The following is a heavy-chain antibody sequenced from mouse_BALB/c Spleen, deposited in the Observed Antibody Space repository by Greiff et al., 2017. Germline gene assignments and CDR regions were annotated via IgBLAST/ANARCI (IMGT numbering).Heavy chain of an antibody. Sequence: VKLVESGPGLVAPSQSLSITCTVSGFSLTSYGVHWVRQPPGKGLEWLGVIWAGGSTNYNSALMSRLSISKDNSKSQVFLKMNSLQTDDTAMYYCARGDYYGSSQYFDVWGAGTTVTVSS. J-gene: IGHJ1*01. CDR2: IWAGGST. V-gene: IGHV2-9*02. D-gene: IGHD1-1*01. CDR3: ARGDYYGSSQYFDV. CDR1: GFSLTSYG.